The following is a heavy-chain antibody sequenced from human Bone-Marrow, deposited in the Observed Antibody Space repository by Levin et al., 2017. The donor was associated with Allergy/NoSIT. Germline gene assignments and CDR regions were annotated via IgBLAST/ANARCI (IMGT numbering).Heavy chain of an antibody. J-gene: IGHJ4*02. D-gene: IGHD5-24*01. CDR3: ARDPRDGTLGGY. CDR2: ISSSSSSI. V-gene: IGHV3-48*01. Sequence: ASVKVSCAATGFTFSSYRMMWVRQAPGKGLEWISYISSSSSSIYYADSVKGRFTISRDNGKNSLYLQMNNLRAEDTSVYFCARDPRDGTLGGYWGQGTPVTVSS. CDR1: GFTFSSYR.